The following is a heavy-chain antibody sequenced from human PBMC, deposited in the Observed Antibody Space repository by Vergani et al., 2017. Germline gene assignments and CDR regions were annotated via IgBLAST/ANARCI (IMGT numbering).Heavy chain of an antibody. CDR2: ISGSGGST. V-gene: IGHV3-23*01. CDR3: AQCANSVPRLPVY. Sequence: VQLLESGGVLVQPGGSLRLSCAASGFTFSDYAMGWVRQAPGKGLEWVSDISGSGGSTYYADSVKGRFTISRDNSKNTLFLQMNGLTSEDTAIYYCAQCANSVPRLPVYWGQGALVAVSS. D-gene: IGHD5/OR15-5a*01. CDR1: GFTFSDYA. J-gene: IGHJ4*02.